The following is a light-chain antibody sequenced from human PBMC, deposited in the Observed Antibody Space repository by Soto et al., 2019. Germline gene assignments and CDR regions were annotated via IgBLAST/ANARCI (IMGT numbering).Light chain of an antibody. CDR2: GAS. Sequence: DIEMTQSPSSLSASVGDRVIITCLASHSISSYVNWYQQKPGKGPNLFINGASTLQSGVPSRFSGSGSGTDCALTITSLRPEDFATYYCQQTFTSPITFGQGTRLEIK. CDR1: HSISSY. J-gene: IGKJ5*01. V-gene: IGKV1-39*01. CDR3: QQTFTSPIT.